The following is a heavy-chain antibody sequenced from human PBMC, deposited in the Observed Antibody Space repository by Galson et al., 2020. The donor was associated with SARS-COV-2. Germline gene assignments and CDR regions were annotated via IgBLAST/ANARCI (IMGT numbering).Heavy chain of an antibody. CDR1: GYTFTGYY. CDR3: ATGSLNY. J-gene: IGHJ4*02. Sequence: ASVKVSCKDSGYTFTGYYVHWVRQAPGQGLEWMGWINPSSGDTNFAQKFQARVTMTTDTSINTAYMDMSGLRSDDTAMFYCATGSLNYWGQGTLVTVSS. CDR2: INPSSGDT. V-gene: IGHV1-2*02. D-gene: IGHD5-12*01.